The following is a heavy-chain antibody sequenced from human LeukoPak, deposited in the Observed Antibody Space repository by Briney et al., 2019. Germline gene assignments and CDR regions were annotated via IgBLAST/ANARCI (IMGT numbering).Heavy chain of an antibody. J-gene: IGHJ5*02. CDR2: ISSSSSYI. CDR3: ARGRTDYSGSGGFDP. CDR1: GFTFSSYS. Sequence: GGSLRLSCAASGFTFSSYSMNWVRQAPGKGLWCVSSISSSSSYIYYADSVKGRFTISRDNAKTSLYLQMNSLRAEDTAVYYCARGRTDYSGSGGFDPWGQGTLVTVSS. D-gene: IGHD3-10*01. V-gene: IGHV3-21*01.